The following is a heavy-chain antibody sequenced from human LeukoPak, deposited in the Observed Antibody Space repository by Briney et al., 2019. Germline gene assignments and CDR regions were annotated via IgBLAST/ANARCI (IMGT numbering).Heavy chain of an antibody. CDR2: INAGNGNT. CDR3: ARVSKLLWFGELSHMDV. J-gene: IGHJ6*03. V-gene: IGHV1-3*03. D-gene: IGHD3-10*01. Sequence: ASVKVSCKASGYTFTSYAMHWVRQAPGQRLEWMGWINAGNGNTKYSQEFQGRVTITRDTSASTAYMELSSLRSEDTAVYYCARVSKLLWFGELSHMDVWGKGTTVTISS. CDR1: GYTFTSYA.